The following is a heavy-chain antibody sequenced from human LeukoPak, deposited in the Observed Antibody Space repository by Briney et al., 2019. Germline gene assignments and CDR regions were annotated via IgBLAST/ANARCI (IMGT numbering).Heavy chain of an antibody. CDR1: GFTFSSYE. CDR3: ARDGSDSSGYDYSYFQH. CDR2: ISSSGSTI. D-gene: IGHD5-12*01. V-gene: IGHV3-48*03. Sequence: GGSLRLSCAASGFTFSSYEMNWVRQAPGKGLEWVSYISSSGSTIYYADSVKGRFTISRDNAKNSLYLQMNSLRAEDTAVYYCARDGSDSSGYDYSYFQHWGQGTLVTVSS. J-gene: IGHJ1*01.